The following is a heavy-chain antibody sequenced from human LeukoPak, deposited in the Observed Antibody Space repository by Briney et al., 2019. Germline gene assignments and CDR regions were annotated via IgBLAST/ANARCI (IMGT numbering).Heavy chain of an antibody. V-gene: IGHV1-18*01. Sequence: ASVNVSFKSSRYTFTSYGISWVRQAPGQGLEWMGWISAYNGNKNYAQKLQGRVTMTTERSTSKAYMELSRLRSDDTAVYYCARDSQVDSWGQGTLVTVSS. CDR2: ISAYNGNK. J-gene: IGHJ4*02. CDR1: RYTFTSYG. CDR3: ARDSQVDS.